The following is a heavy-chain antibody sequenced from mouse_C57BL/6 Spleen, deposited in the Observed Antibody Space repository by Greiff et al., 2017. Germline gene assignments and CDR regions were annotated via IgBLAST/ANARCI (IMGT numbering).Heavy chain of an antibody. V-gene: IGHV5-9*01. Sequence: EVKLMESGGGLVKPGGSLKLSCAASGFTFSSYTMSWVRQTPEKRLEWVATISGGGGNTYYPDSVKGRFTISRDNAKNTLYLQMSSLRSEDTALYYCARHGDGYSYFDDWGQGTTLTVSS. D-gene: IGHD2-3*01. J-gene: IGHJ2*01. CDR1: GFTFSSYT. CDR3: ARHGDGYSYFDD. CDR2: ISGGGGNT.